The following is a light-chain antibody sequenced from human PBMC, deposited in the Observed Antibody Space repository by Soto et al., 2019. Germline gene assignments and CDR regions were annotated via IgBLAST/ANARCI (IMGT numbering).Light chain of an antibody. CDR2: DAS. J-gene: IGKJ5*01. Sequence: AIQLTQSPSSLSASVGDRVTITCRTSHGISSALAWYQQKPGKAPNLLIYDASSLESGVPSRFSGSGFGTDFTLTISSLQPEDFATYYCQQFNSYPLTFGQGTRLEIK. CDR1: HGISSA. CDR3: QQFNSYPLT. V-gene: IGKV1-13*02.